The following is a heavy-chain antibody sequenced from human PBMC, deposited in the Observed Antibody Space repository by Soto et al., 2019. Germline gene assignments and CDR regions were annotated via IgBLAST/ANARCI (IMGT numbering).Heavy chain of an antibody. CDR3: AGQRLEYGSSRLDY. CDR2: IYYSGST. CDR1: GGSISSYY. D-gene: IGHD6-6*01. J-gene: IGHJ4*02. Sequence: QVQLQESGPGLVKPSETLSLTCTVSGGSISSYYWSWIRQPPGKGLEWIGYIYYSGSTNYNPSLKSRVTISVDTSKNQFSLKLSSVTAADTAVYYCAGQRLEYGSSRLDYWGQGTLVTVSS. V-gene: IGHV4-59*01.